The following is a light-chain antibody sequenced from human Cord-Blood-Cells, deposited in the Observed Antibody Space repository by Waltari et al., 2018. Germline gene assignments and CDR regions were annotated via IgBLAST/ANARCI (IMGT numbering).Light chain of an antibody. J-gene: IGLJ2*01. Sequence: QSALTQPPSASGSPGQSVTISCPGTSSDVGGYNYVSWYQQHPGKAPKRMIYEVSKRPAGGPDRFSGSKAGNTASLTVSGLQAEDEADYYCSSYAGSNNLVFGGGTKLTVL. CDR1: SSDVGGYNY. V-gene: IGLV2-8*01. CDR3: SSYAGSNNLV. CDR2: EVS.